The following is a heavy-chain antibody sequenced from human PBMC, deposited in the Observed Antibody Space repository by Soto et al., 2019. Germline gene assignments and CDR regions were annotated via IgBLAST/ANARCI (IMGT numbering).Heavy chain of an antibody. CDR3: TRCIKGRSYFDY. D-gene: IGHD3-10*01. CDR1: GFTFADYA. CDR2: IRSKAYGGTT. V-gene: IGHV3-49*04. Sequence: SLTLSCTCSGFTFADYAMSWVRQATGKGLEWVGFIRSKAYGGTTEYAASVKGRFTISRDDSKSIAYLQMNSLKTEDTAVYYCTRCIKGRSYFDYWGQGTLVTVYS. J-gene: IGHJ4*02.